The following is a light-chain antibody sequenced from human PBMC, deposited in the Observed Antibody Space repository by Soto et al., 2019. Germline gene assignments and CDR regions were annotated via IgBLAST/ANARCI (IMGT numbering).Light chain of an antibody. Sequence: EIVLTQSPATLSLSPGERATLSCRASQSIGSYLAWYQQRPGQAPRLLLYDASKRATGIPARFSGSGSGTDFTLTISSLEPEDFAVYYCQQRNSWPPLFTFGPGTKVDIK. J-gene: IGKJ3*01. CDR2: DAS. CDR3: QQRNSWPPLFT. V-gene: IGKV3-11*01. CDR1: QSIGSY.